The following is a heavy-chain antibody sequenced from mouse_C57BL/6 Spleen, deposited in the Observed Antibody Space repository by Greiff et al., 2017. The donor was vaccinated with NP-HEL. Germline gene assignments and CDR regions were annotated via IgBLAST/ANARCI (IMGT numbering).Heavy chain of an antibody. CDR2: IYPGDGDT. CDR3: ARDYYGSSSAWFAY. CDR1: GYAFSSSW. Sequence: VKLHQSGPELVKPGASVKISCKASGYAFSSSWMNWVKQRPGKGLEWIGRIYPGDGDTNYNGKFKGKATLTADKSSSTAYMQLSSLTSEDSAVYFCARDYYGSSSAWFAYWGQGTLVTVSA. J-gene: IGHJ3*01. D-gene: IGHD1-1*01. V-gene: IGHV1-82*01.